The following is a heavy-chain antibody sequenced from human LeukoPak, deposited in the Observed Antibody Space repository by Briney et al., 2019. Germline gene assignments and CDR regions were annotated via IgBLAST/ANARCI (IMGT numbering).Heavy chain of an antibody. CDR3: AKCSRPAYTSGWCNWIDP. CDR2: IGGTSGSA. Sequence: PGGSLRLSCAASGFTFNSDAVVWVRQAPGKGLEWVSSIGGTSGSAQYADSVKGRFTVSRDNSENALYLQMNSLRADDTAVYYCAKCSRPAYTSGWCNWIDPWGQGTLVTVSS. CDR1: GFTFNSDA. V-gene: IGHV3-23*01. J-gene: IGHJ5*02. D-gene: IGHD6-19*01.